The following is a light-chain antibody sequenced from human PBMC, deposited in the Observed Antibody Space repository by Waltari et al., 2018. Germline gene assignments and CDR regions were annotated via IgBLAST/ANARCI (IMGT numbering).Light chain of an antibody. CDR1: SSDIGNYDY. V-gene: IGLV2-8*01. CDR3: SSYAGSSVWV. Sequence: QSALTQPPSASGSPGQSVTISCTASSSDIGNYDYVAGYQQRPDKAPELMIYEVPKRPSGVPDRFSGSKSGNTASLTVSGLQAADEADYYCSSYAGSSVWVFGGGTKLNVV. J-gene: IGLJ3*02. CDR2: EVP.